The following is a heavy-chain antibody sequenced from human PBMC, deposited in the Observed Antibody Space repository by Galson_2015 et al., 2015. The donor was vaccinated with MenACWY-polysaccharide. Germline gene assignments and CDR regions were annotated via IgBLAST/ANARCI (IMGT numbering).Heavy chain of an antibody. CDR2: IKKDGSEK. J-gene: IGHJ6*02. Sequence: SLRLSCAASGFKFSNYWMTWVRQAPGKGLEWVANIKKDGSEKYYVDSVKGRFTISRDNALYLQMNSLRAEDTAVYFCARGNYGMDVWGQGTTVTVSS. V-gene: IGHV3-7*01. CDR1: GFKFSNYW. CDR3: ARGNYGMDV.